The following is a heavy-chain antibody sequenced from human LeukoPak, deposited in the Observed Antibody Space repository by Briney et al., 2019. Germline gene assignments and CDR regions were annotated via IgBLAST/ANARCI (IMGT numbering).Heavy chain of an antibody. Sequence: ASVKVSCKSAGHTLNNHFIHWVRQAPGQGLEWMGMINPRDGSTRTLQRFQGRLTMTRDTSTSTLYMGLSSLRSEDTATYFCARGADQEFDFGGQGTLVTVSS. J-gene: IGHJ4*02. CDR1: GHTLNNHF. CDR3: ARGADQEFDF. CDR2: INPRDGST. V-gene: IGHV1-46*02.